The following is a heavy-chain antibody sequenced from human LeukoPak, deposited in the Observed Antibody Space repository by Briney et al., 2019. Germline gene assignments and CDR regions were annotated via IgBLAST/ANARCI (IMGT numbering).Heavy chain of an antibody. CDR2: ISYDGSNK. CDR1: GFTFSSYG. V-gene: IGHV3-30*03. J-gene: IGHJ4*02. Sequence: PGGSLRLSCAASGFTFSSYGMHWVRQAPGKGLEWVAVISYDGSNKYYADSVKGRFTISRDNSKNTLYLQMNSLRAEDTAVYYCAPSTFDCWGQGTLVTVSS. CDR3: APSTFDC.